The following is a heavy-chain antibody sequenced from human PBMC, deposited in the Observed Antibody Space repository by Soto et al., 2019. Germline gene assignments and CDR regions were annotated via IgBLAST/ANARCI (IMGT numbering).Heavy chain of an antibody. Sequence: SETLSLTCAVSGGSISSGGYSWSWIRQPPGKGLEWIGYIYHSGSTYYNPSLKSRVTISVDRSKNQFSLKLSSVTAADTAVYYCARANNGRSIFGVVIIHGWFDPWGQGTLVTVSS. V-gene: IGHV4-30-2*01. J-gene: IGHJ5*02. CDR3: ARANNGRSIFGVVIIHGWFDP. D-gene: IGHD3-3*01. CDR1: GGSISSGGYS. CDR2: IYHSGST.